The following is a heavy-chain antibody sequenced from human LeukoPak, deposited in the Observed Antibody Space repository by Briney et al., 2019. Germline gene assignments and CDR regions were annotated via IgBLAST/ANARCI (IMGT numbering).Heavy chain of an antibody. D-gene: IGHD3-10*01. Sequence: GESLQISCQGSGSPFTTYWIGWVRQMPGKGLECMGIIYPDDSDTRYSPSFQGQVTISADKSINTAYLQWSSLKASDTAMYYCARLQGWGSLNYMDVWGKGTTVTVSS. J-gene: IGHJ6*03. CDR3: ARLQGWGSLNYMDV. CDR2: IYPDDSDT. CDR1: GSPFTTYW. V-gene: IGHV5-51*01.